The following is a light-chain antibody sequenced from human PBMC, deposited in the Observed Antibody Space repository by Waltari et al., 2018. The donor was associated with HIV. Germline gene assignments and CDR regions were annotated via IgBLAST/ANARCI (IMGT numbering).Light chain of an antibody. Sequence: EIVLTRSPGTLSLSPGERAILSCRASKTISSSYIAGYQQRPDQAPRRVMYSTSRRATGIPDRFSGSGSGTDFTLTINRLEPEDFAVFYCQQYGTVPITFGGGTKVEIK. CDR1: KTISSSY. CDR2: STS. CDR3: QQYGTVPIT. V-gene: IGKV3-20*01. J-gene: IGKJ4*01.